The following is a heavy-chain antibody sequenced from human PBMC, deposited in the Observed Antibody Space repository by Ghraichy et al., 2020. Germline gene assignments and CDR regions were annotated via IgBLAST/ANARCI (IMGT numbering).Heavy chain of an antibody. CDR1: GFTFSSYA. CDR2: ISGSGGST. V-gene: IGHV3-23*01. Sequence: GESLNISCAASGFTFSSYAMSWVRQAPGKGLEWVSAISGSGGSTYYADSVKGRFTISRDNSKNTLYLQMNSLRAEDTAVYYCAKDLIGIYPYYYYGMDVWGQGTTVTVSS. D-gene: IGHD3-16*02. J-gene: IGHJ6*02. CDR3: AKDLIGIYPYYYYGMDV.